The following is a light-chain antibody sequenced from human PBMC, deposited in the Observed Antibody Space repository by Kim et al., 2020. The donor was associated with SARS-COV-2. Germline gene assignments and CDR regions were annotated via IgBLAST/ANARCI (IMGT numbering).Light chain of an antibody. CDR2: AAS. J-gene: IGKJ5*01. CDR1: QGIGND. CDR3: LQHRSYPIT. V-gene: IGKV1-17*02. Sequence: DIQMTQAPSSLSASVGHRVTITCRASQGIGNDFAWYQQKPGKAPKRLIYAASSLQSGVPSRFSGSGSGTEFTLTISNLQPEDFATYYCLQHRSYPITFGQGTRLEIK.